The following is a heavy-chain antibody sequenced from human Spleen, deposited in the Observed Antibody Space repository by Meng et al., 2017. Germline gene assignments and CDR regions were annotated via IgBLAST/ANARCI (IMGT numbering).Heavy chain of an antibody. J-gene: IGHJ4*02. CDR2: INLSGRT. CDR1: GGSSSRYY. CDR3: ARGMSYSDAARAY. V-gene: IGHV4-34*01. Sequence: QRQLQEWGPVPVKPSGTLSLTCGVDGGSSSRYYVSWIRQPPGKGLEWIGEINLSGRTNYNPSLRSRLTLSVDTSQNHFSLKLTSVTAADTAVYYCARGMSYSDAARAYWGQGTLVTVSS. D-gene: IGHD3-22*01.